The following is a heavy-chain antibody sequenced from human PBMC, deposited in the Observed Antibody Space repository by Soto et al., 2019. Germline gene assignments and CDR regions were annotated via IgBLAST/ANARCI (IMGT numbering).Heavy chain of an antibody. CDR1: GGSISSGGYY. CDR3: ARAIRLGATYYFDY. V-gene: IGHV4-31*03. CDR2: IYYSGST. Sequence: QVQLQESGPGLVKPSRTLSLTCTVSGGSISSGGYYWSWIRQHPGKGLEWIGYIYYSGSTYYNPSLKSRVTISVDTSKNQFSLKLSSVTAADTAVYYCARAIRLGATYYFDYWGQGTLVTVSS. D-gene: IGHD1-26*01. J-gene: IGHJ4*02.